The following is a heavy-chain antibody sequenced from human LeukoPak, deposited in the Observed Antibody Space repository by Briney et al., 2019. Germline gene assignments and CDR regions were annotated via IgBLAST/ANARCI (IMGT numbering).Heavy chain of an antibody. CDR1: GFSLSTSGMC. Sequence: SGPALVKPTQTLTLTCTFSGFSLSTSGMCVSWIRQPPGKALEWLARIDWDDDKYYSTSLKTRLTISKDTSKNQVVLTMTNMDPVDTATYYCARTGATISHYYYMDVWGKGTTVTVSS. V-gene: IGHV2-70*11. D-gene: IGHD5-12*01. CDR3: ARTGATISHYYYMDV. J-gene: IGHJ6*03. CDR2: IDWDDDK.